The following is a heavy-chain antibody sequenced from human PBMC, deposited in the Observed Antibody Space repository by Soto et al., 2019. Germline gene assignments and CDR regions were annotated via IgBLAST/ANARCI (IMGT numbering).Heavy chain of an antibody. CDR3: ARGSEYSGYDY. D-gene: IGHD5-12*01. Sequence: EVQLVESGGGLVQPGGSLRLSCAASGFTVSSNYMSWVRQAPGKGLEWLSVIYSGGSTYYADSVKGRFTTSRHNSKNTLYLQMNSLRAEDTAVYYCARGSEYSGYDYWGQGTLVTVSS. CDR1: GFTVSSNY. V-gene: IGHV3-53*04. J-gene: IGHJ4*02. CDR2: IYSGGST.